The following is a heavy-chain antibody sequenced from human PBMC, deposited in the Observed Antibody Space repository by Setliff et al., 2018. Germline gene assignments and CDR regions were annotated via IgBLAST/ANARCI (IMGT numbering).Heavy chain of an antibody. Sequence: PSETLSLTCTLSGDSISRSTYYWGWIRQSPGKGLDWIGTVDRSGNTFYNPSLRSRVTMSVDTSKNPISLKLTSVSAADTAVYYCARRDSTSYYGYSFDFWGRGTLVTVSS. J-gene: IGHJ4*02. CDR3: ARRDSTSYYGYSFDF. V-gene: IGHV4-39*01. CDR2: VDRSGNT. D-gene: IGHD3-22*01. CDR1: GDSISRSTYY.